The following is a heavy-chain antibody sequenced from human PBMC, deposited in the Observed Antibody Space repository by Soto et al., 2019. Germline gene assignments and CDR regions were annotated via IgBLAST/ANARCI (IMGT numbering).Heavy chain of an antibody. CDR3: AKDLHRSYYDFWSGYPSYNWFDP. D-gene: IGHD3-3*01. CDR2: ISGSGGST. Sequence: GGSLRLSCAASGFTFSSYAMSWVRQAPGKGLEWVSAISGSGGSTYYADSVKGRFTISRDNSKNTLYLQMNSLRAEDTAVYYCAKDLHRSYYDFWSGYPSYNWFDPWGQGTLVTVSS. CDR1: GFTFSSYA. J-gene: IGHJ5*02. V-gene: IGHV3-23*01.